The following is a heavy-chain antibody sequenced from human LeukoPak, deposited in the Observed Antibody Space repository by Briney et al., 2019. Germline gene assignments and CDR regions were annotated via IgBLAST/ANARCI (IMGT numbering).Heavy chain of an antibody. V-gene: IGHV1-18*01. CDR3: ARGPLAVYSGYGP. CDR2: ISAYNGKT. Sequence: ASVKVSCKASDYTFTNYGVSWVRQAPGQGLEWMGWISAYNGKTYYAQKFQGRVTMTRNTSISTAYMELSSLRSEDTAVYYCARGPLAVYSGYGPWGQGTLVTVSS. D-gene: IGHD5-12*01. J-gene: IGHJ5*02. CDR1: DYTFTNYG.